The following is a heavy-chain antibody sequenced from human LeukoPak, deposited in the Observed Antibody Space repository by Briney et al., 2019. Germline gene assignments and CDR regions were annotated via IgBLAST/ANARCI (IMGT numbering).Heavy chain of an antibody. J-gene: IGHJ4*02. Sequence: SQTLSLTCTVSGGSISSGGYYWSWIRQPPGKGLEWIGEINHSGSTNYNPSLKSRVTISVDTSKNQFSLKLSSVTAADTAVYYCARGYDSSGYYLDYWGQGTLVTVSS. D-gene: IGHD3-22*01. CDR2: INHSGST. CDR1: GGSISSGGYY. V-gene: IGHV4-30-2*01. CDR3: ARGYDSSGYYLDY.